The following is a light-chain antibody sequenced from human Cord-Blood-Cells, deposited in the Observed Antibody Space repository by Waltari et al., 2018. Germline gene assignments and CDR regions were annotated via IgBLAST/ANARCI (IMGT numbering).Light chain of an antibody. J-gene: IGLJ2*01. Sequence: QSALTQPASVSWSPGQSVTISCTGTSSDVWSYNLVSWYQTHPGKAPKLMIYEGSKRPSGVSNRCSGSKSGNTSSLTLSGLQAEDEADYYGCSYAGSSAVVFGGGTKLTVL. V-gene: IGLV2-23*01. CDR2: EGS. CDR1: SSDVWSYNL. CDR3: CSYAGSSAVV.